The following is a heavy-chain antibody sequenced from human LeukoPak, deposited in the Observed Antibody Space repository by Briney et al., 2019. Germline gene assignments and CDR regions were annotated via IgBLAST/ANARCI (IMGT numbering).Heavy chain of an antibody. Sequence: GGSLRLSCAASGFTFSSYVMSWVRQAPGKGLEWVSTISGSGGSTYYADSVKGRFTISRDNPKNTLSLQMYSLRAEDTAVYYCAKGSAYADFWGQGTLVTVSS. CDR2: ISGSGGST. CDR1: GFTFSSYV. J-gene: IGHJ4*02. D-gene: IGHD3-3*01. CDR3: AKGSAYADF. V-gene: IGHV3-23*01.